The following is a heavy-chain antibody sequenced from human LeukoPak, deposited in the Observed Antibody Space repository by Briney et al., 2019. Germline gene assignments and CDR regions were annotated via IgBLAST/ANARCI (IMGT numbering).Heavy chain of an antibody. CDR1: GFTFSSYS. V-gene: IGHV3-21*01. J-gene: IGHJ5*02. D-gene: IGHD2-2*01. Sequence: GGSLRLSCAASGFTFSSYSMNWVRQAPGKGLEWVSSISSSSSYIYYADSVKGRFTISRDNAKNSLYLQMNSLRAEDTAVYYCARDAYCSSTSCRNWFDPWGQGTLVTVSS. CDR3: ARDAYCSSTSCRNWFDP. CDR2: ISSSSSYI.